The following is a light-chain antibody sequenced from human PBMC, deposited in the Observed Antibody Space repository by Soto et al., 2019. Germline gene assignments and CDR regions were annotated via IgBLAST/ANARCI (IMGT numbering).Light chain of an antibody. J-gene: IGLJ1*01. CDR1: SSDFGSNDL. CDR3: CSYVGRSDSYV. Sequence: QSVLSQPASVSVSPGQSITISCTGTSSDFGSNDLVSWYQQHPGKAPKLMIYEVSKRPSGISNRFSGSKSGNTASLTISGLQAEDEGDYYCCSYVGRSDSYVFGAGTKVTVL. V-gene: IGLV2-23*02. CDR2: EVS.